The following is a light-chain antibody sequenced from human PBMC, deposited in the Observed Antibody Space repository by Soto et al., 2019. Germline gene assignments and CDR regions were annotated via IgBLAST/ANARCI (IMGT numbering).Light chain of an antibody. CDR2: GAS. CDR3: QQYGSSPTWT. CDR1: QIFISSY. Sequence: IVMTQAPGTLSLSPGEGATLSCRASQIFISSYLAWYQQKPGQAPRLLIYGASSRATGIPDRFSGSGSGTDFTLTISRLEPEDFAVYYCQQYGSSPTWTFGQGPKVDIK. V-gene: IGKV3-20*01. J-gene: IGKJ1*01.